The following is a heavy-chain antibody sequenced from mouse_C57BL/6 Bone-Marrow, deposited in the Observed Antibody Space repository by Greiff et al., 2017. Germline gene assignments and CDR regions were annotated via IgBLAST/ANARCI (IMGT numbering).Heavy chain of an antibody. CDR3: ARRIYYYPYYAMDY. CDR2: ISNGGGST. V-gene: IGHV5-12*01. J-gene: IGHJ4*01. CDR1: GFTFSDYY. D-gene: IGHD1-1*01. Sequence: EVQRVESGGGLVQPGGSLKLSCAASGFTFSDYYMYWVRQTPEKRLEWVAYISNGGGSTYYPDTVKGRFTISRDNAKNTLYLQMSRLKSEDTAMYYCARRIYYYPYYAMDYWGQGTSVTVSS.